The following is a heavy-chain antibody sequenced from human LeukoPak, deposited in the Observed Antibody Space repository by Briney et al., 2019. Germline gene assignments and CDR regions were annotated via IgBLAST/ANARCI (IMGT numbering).Heavy chain of an antibody. Sequence: GGSLRLSCAASGFTFSSYAMHWVRQAPGKGLEWVAVISYDGSNKYYADSVKGRFTISRDNSKNTLYLQMNSLRAEDTAVYYCARDVSTYGSYFDYWGQGTLVTVSS. CDR2: ISYDGSNK. CDR1: GFTFSSYA. D-gene: IGHD3-10*01. CDR3: ARDVSTYGSYFDY. J-gene: IGHJ4*02. V-gene: IGHV3-30-3*01.